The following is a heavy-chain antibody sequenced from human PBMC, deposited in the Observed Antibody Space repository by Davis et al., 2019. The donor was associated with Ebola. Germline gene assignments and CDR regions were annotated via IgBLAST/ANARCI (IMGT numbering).Heavy chain of an antibody. CDR3: ARLGYCSGGSCTNWFEP. V-gene: IGHV5-51*01. CDR1: AYSFTSYW. CDR2: IYPGDSDT. D-gene: IGHD2-15*01. J-gene: IGHJ5*02. Sequence: KVSCKGSAYSFTSYWIAWVRQMPATGLEWMGIIYPGDSDTRYSPYFQGQVTISADNSISTAYLQWSSLKASDTAMFYWARLGYCSGGSCTNWFEPWGQGTLVTVSS.